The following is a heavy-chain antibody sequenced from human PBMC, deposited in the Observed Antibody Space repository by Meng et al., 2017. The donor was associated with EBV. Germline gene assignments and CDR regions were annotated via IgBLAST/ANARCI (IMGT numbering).Heavy chain of an antibody. CDR2: IIPIFGTA. CDR3: ARAYYDSSGYDPNYFDY. D-gene: IGHD3-22*01. V-gene: IGHV1-69*01. CDR1: GGTFSSYA. Sequence: QVQLVQSGAEVKKPGSSVKVSCKASGGTFSSYAISWVRQAPGQGLEWRGGIIPIFGTANYAQKYQGRVTITADESTSTAYMELSSLRSEDTAVYYCARAYYDSSGYDPNYFDYWGQGTLVTVSS. J-gene: IGHJ4*02.